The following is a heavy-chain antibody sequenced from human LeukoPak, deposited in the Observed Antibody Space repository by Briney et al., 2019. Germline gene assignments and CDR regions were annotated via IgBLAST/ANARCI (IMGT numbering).Heavy chain of an antibody. CDR2: IYSGGST. J-gene: IGHJ4*02. CDR3: ARTNYYDSSGYLL. CDR1: GFTVSSNY. D-gene: IGHD3-22*01. Sequence: GGSLRLSCAASGFTVSSNYMSWVRQAPGKGLEWVSVIYSGGSTYYADSVKGRFTISRDNSKNTLYLQMNILRAEDTAVYYCARTNYYDSSGYLLWGRGTLVTVSS. V-gene: IGHV3-66*01.